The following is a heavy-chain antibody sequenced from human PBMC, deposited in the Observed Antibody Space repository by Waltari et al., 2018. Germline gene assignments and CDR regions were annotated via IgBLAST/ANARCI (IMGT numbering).Heavy chain of an antibody. J-gene: IGHJ4*02. Sequence: QVQLQESGPGLVKPSETLSLTCTVSGGSISSYYWSWIRQPPGKGLEWIGYIYYSGSTNYNPSLKSRVTISVDTSKNQFSLKLSSVTAADTAVYYCASYYSYGEYYFDYWGQGTLVTVSS. CDR3: ASYYSYGEYYFDY. V-gene: IGHV4-59*01. CDR2: IYYSGST. D-gene: IGHD5-18*01. CDR1: GGSISSYY.